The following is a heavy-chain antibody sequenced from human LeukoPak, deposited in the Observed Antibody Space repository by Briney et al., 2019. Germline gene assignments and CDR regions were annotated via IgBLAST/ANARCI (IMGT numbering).Heavy chain of an antibody. CDR1: GVTFSSYW. D-gene: IGHD3-22*01. V-gene: IGHV3-7*01. Sequence: GGSLRLSCAASGVTFSSYWMSWVRQAPGKGLEWGANIKEDGSEKYYVDSVKGRFTISRDNAKTSVYLQMNSLRAEDTAVYYCARGRFNYDSTGYSSFYYWGQGTLVTVSS. J-gene: IGHJ1*01. CDR2: IKEDGSEK. CDR3: ARGRFNYDSTGYSSFYY.